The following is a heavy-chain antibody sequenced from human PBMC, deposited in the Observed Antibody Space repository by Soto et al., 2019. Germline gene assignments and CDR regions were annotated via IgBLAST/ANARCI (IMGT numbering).Heavy chain of an antibody. CDR1: GYTFTSYY. V-gene: IGHV1-46*01. CDR2: INPSGGST. CDR3: ARERGMIVVVITTPHYYYGMDV. J-gene: IGHJ6*02. Sequence: QVQLVQSGAGVKKPGASVKVSCKASGYTFTSYYMHWVRQAPGQGLEWMGIINPSGGSTSYAQKFQGRVTMPRDTSTSTVYMELSSLRSEDTAVYYCARERGMIVVVITTPHYYYGMDVWGQGNTVTVSS. D-gene: IGHD3-22*01.